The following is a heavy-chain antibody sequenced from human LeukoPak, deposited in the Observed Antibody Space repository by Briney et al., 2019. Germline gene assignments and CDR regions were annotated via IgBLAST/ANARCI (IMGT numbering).Heavy chain of an antibody. V-gene: IGHV4-31*03. D-gene: IGHD2-2*01. CDR1: DGSITNGGYH. J-gene: IGHJ6*02. CDR2: IYNSGST. CDR3: ARFLGPAAMGYYYYYGMDV. Sequence: SETLSLTCTVSDGSITNGGYHWSWIRQYSGKGLEWIGYIYNSGSTYYNPSLKSRVTTSVDTSKNQLSLKLSSVTDADTAVYYCARFLGPAAMGYYYYYGMDVWGQGTTVTVSS.